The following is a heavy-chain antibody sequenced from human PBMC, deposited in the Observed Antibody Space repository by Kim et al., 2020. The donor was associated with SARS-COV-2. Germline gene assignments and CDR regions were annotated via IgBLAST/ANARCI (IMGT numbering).Heavy chain of an antibody. V-gene: IGHV4-34*01. CDR3: ARGPFLVGATLVSGIWRAFDI. CDR1: GGSFSGYY. CDR2: INHSGST. J-gene: IGHJ3*02. Sequence: SETLSLTCAVYGGSFSGYYWSWIRQPPGKGLEWIGEINHSGSTNYNPSLKSRVTISVDTSKNQFSLKLSSVTAADTAVYYCARGPFLVGATLVSGIWRAFDIWGQGTMVTVSS. D-gene: IGHD1-26*01.